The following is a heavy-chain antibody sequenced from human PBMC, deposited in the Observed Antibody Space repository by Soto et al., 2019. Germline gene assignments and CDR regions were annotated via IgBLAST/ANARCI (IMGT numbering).Heavy chain of an antibody. CDR1: GGTFSNYA. D-gene: IGHD2-15*01. J-gene: IGHJ4*02. CDR2: VIPIFGTA. V-gene: IGHV1-69*13. Sequence: SVKVSCKASGGTFSNYAINWVRQAPGQGLEWMGGVIPIFGTANYAQKFQGRVTITAEESTSTAYLDLSSLRSEDTAVYSCARPVEMAPLSRSSLFYWAQGTLVTVSS. CDR3: ARPVEMAPLSRSSLFY.